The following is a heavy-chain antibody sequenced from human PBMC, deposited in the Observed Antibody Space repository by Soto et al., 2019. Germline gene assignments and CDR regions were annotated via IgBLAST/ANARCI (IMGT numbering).Heavy chain of an antibody. D-gene: IGHD6-19*01. CDR2: IYYSGST. V-gene: IGHV4-59*01. CDR1: GGSISSYY. J-gene: IGHJ5*02. Sequence: SETLSLTCTVSGGSISSYYWSWIRQPPGKGLEWIGYIYYSGSTNYNPSLKSRVTISVDTSKNQFSLKLSSATAADTAVYYCARDRIAVAQRGDYNWFDPWGQGTLVTVS. CDR3: ARDRIAVAQRGDYNWFDP.